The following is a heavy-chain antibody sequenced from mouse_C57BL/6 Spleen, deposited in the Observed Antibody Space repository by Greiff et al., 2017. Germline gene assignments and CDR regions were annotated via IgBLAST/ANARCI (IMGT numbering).Heavy chain of an antibody. J-gene: IGHJ2*01. Sequence: VQLKESGAELVKPGASVKLSCTASGFNIKDYYMHWVKQRTEQGLEWIGRIDPEDGETKYAPKFQGKATITAETSSNTAYLQLSSLTSEDTAVYYCARDRTTVVYFDYWGQGTTLTVSS. D-gene: IGHD1-1*01. V-gene: IGHV14-2*01. CDR2: IDPEDGET. CDR1: GFNIKDYY. CDR3: ARDRTTVVYFDY.